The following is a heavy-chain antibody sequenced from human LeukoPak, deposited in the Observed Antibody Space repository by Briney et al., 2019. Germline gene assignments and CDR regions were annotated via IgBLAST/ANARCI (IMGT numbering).Heavy chain of an antibody. D-gene: IGHD5-12*01. Sequence: SETLSLTCTVSGGSISSYYWSWIRQPPGKGLEWIGYIYYSGSTNHNPSLKSRVTISVDTSKNQFSLKLSSVTAADTAVYYCARRRGYSGYGVGWFDPWGQGTLVTVSS. CDR1: GGSISSYY. V-gene: IGHV4-59*08. CDR3: ARRRGYSGYGVGWFDP. J-gene: IGHJ5*02. CDR2: IYYSGST.